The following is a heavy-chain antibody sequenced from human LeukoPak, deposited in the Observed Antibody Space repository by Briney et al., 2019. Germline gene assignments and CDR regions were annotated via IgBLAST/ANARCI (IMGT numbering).Heavy chain of an antibody. CDR3: ARGYSSWFDP. V-gene: IGHV4-59*01. D-gene: IGHD6-13*01. J-gene: IGHJ5*02. CDR1: GGSLSSYY. CDR2: IYYSGST. Sequence: PSETLSLTCTVSGGSLSSYYWSWIRQPPGKGLEWIGYIYYSGSTNYNPSLKSRVTISVDTSKNQFSLKLSSVTAADTAVYYCARGYSSWFDPWGQGTLVTVSS.